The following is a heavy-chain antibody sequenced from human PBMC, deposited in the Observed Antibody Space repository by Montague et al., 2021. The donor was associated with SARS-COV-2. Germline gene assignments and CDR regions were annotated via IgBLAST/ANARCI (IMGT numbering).Heavy chain of an antibody. V-gene: IGHV4-39*01. D-gene: IGHD3-22*01. CDR3: ARFPTSYYYDSKAAPATPDAFDI. Sequence: SETLSLTCTVSGGSISSSSYYWGWIRQPPGKGLEWIGSIYYSGSTYYNPSLKSRATISVDTSKNQFSPKLSSVTAADTAVYYCARFPTSYYYDSKAAPATPDAFDIWGQGTMVTVSS. CDR2: IYYSGST. CDR1: GGSISSSSYY. J-gene: IGHJ3*02.